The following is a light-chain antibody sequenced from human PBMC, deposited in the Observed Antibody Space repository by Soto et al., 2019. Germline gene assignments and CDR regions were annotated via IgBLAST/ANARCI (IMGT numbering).Light chain of an antibody. Sequence: DIQMTQSPSSLSASVGDRVTITCRASESIIDYLNWYQQKPGKAPKLLIYGASSLQSGVPSRFSGRESGTDFTLTISSLQPEEFATYYCQQSYSTPFPFGQGTKLEI. CDR1: ESIIDY. J-gene: IGKJ2*01. CDR2: GAS. V-gene: IGKV1-39*01. CDR3: QQSYSTPFP.